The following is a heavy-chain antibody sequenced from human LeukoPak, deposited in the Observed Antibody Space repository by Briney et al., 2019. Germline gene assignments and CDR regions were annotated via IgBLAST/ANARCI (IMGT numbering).Heavy chain of an antibody. D-gene: IGHD2-8*01. Sequence: PGGSLRLSCAASGFTFSSYAMSWVRQAPGKGLEWVSAISGSGGSTYYVDSVKGRFTISRDNSKNTLYLQMNSLRAEDTAVYYCAGDCTNGVCSRDAFDIWGQGTMVTVSS. CDR2: ISGSGGST. CDR3: AGDCTNGVCSRDAFDI. CDR1: GFTFSSYA. V-gene: IGHV3-23*01. J-gene: IGHJ3*02.